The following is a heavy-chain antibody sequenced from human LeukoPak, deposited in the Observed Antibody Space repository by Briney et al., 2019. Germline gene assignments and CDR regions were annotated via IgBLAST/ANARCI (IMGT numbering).Heavy chain of an antibody. V-gene: IGHV3-33*06. Sequence: PGRSLRLSCAASGFTFSSYGMHWVRQAPGKGLEWVAVIWYDGSNKYYADSVKGRFTISRDNSKNTLYLQMNSLRAEDTAVYYCAKGHSNPNGYYYYMDVWGKGTAVTVSS. CDR1: GFTFSSYG. J-gene: IGHJ6*03. CDR3: AKGHSNPNGYYYYMDV. D-gene: IGHD4-11*01. CDR2: IWYDGSNK.